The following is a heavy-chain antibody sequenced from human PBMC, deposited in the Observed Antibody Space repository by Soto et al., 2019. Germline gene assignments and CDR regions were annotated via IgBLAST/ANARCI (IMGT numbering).Heavy chain of an antibody. D-gene: IGHD6-13*01. V-gene: IGHV1-69*02. CDR2: IIPILGIA. Sequence: QVQLVQSGAEVKKPGSSVKVSCKASGGTFSSYTINWVRQAPGQGLEWMGRIIPILGIANYAQKFQGRVXIXAXXSTSTAYMELSSLRSEDTAVYYCARTAAGYWYFDLWGRGTLVTVSS. J-gene: IGHJ2*01. CDR1: GGTFSSYT. CDR3: ARTAAGYWYFDL.